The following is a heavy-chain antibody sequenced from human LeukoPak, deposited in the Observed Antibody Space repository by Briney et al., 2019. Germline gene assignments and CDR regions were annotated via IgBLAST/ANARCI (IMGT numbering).Heavy chain of an antibody. CDR1: GYTFTSYA. Sequence: GASVKVSCKAPGYTFTSYAMHWVRQAPGQRLEWMGWINAGNGNTKYSQKFQGRVTITRDTSASTAYMELSSLRSEDTAVYYCARGTYYYGSGVSPVDYWGQGTLVTVSS. J-gene: IGHJ4*02. CDR3: ARGTYYYGSGVSPVDY. V-gene: IGHV1-3*01. D-gene: IGHD3-10*01. CDR2: INAGNGNT.